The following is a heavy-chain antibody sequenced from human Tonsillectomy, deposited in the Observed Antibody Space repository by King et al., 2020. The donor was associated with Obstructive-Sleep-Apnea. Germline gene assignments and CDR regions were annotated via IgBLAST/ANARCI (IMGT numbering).Heavy chain of an antibody. CDR1: GFTFSSYS. D-gene: IGHD2-2*01. J-gene: IGHJ4*02. CDR3: ARDQLKSLVVPAAMKY. Sequence: VQLVESGGGLVQPGGSLRLSCAASGFTFSSYSMNWVRQAPGKGLEWVSYISSSSSTIYYADSLKGRFTISRDNAKNSLYLQMNSLRAEDTAVYYCARDQLKSLVVPAAMKYWGQGTLVTVSS. CDR2: ISSSSSTI. V-gene: IGHV3-48*04.